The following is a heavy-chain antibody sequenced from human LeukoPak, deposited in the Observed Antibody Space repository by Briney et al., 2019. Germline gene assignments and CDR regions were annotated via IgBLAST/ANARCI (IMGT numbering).Heavy chain of an antibody. D-gene: IGHD3-22*01. Sequence: ASVKVSCKASGYTFTGYYMHWVRQAPGQGLEWMGWISAYNGNTNYAQKLQGRVTMTTDTSTSTAYMELRSLRSDDTAVYYCARDEKTYYYDSSGRYYYGMDVWGQGTTVTVSS. J-gene: IGHJ6*02. CDR2: ISAYNGNT. CDR3: ARDEKTYYYDSSGRYYYGMDV. CDR1: GYTFTGYY. V-gene: IGHV1-18*04.